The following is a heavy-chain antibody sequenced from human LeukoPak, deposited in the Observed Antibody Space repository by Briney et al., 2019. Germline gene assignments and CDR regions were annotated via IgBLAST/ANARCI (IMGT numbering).Heavy chain of an antibody. CDR3: VKDRHYSSSIMGI. Sequence: GGSLRLSCAASGFTFSSYAMSWVRQAPGKGLEWVSAISGSGGSTYYADSVKGRFTISRDNSKNTLYLQMNSLRANNTAMYYCVKDRHYSSSIMGIWGQGTLVTVSS. CDR1: GFTFSSYA. J-gene: IGHJ4*02. D-gene: IGHD6-19*01. V-gene: IGHV3-23*01. CDR2: ISGSGGST.